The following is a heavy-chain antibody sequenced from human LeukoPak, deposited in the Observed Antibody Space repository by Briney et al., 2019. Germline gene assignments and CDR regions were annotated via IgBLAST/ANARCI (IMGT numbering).Heavy chain of an antibody. CDR3: ARDNNGDRDAFDI. Sequence: SETLSLTCTVSGRSVSSGSYYWSWIRQPPGKGLEWIGYIYYSGSTNYNPSLKSRVTISVDTSKNQFSLKLSSVTAADTAVYYCARDNNGDRDAFDIWGQGPMVTVSS. CDR2: IYYSGST. V-gene: IGHV4-61*01. D-gene: IGHD4-17*01. CDR1: GRSVSSGSYY. J-gene: IGHJ3*02.